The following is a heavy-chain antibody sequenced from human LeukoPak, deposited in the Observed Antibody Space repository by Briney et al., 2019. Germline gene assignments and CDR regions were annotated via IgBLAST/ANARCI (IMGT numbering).Heavy chain of an antibody. Sequence: GGSLRLSCAASGFTFSSYGMHWVRQAPGKGLESVAFIRYDGSNKYYADSVKGRFTISRDNSKNTLYLQMNSLRAEDTAVYYCAKPGGYYDSSGYFDYWGQGTLVTVSS. CDR3: AKPGGYYDSSGYFDY. J-gene: IGHJ4*02. V-gene: IGHV3-30*02. D-gene: IGHD3-22*01. CDR2: IRYDGSNK. CDR1: GFTFSSYG.